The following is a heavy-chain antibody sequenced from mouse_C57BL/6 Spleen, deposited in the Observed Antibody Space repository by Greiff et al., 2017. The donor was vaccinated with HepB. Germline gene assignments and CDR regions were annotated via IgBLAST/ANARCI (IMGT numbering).Heavy chain of an antibody. V-gene: IGHV1-50*01. CDR1: GYTFTSYW. J-gene: IGHJ4*01. Sequence: QVQLQQSGAELVKPGASVKLSCKASGYTFTSYWMQWVKQRPGQGLEWIGEIDPSDSYTNYNQKFKGKATFTVDTSSSTAYMQLSSLTSEDSAVYYCARDLDYWGQGTSVTVSS. CDR2: IDPSDSYT. CDR3: ARDLDY.